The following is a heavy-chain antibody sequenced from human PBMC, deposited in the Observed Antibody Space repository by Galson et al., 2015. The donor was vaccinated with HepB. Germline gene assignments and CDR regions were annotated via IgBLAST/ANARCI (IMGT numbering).Heavy chain of an antibody. CDR3: TRPGXXXSWFLGXAHGVXX. D-gene: IGHD6-13*01. Sequence: LXXAASXXXFSGSXXXWVRXAPGKGLEXXXRIRNGANYYATAYAPSVRGRFTVSRDDLKSTAYLQMNSLTPEDTAVYYCTRPGXXXSWFLGXAHGVXXWGXGTTXXXST. CDR1: XXXFSGSX. CDR2: IRNGANYYAT. V-gene: IGHV3-73*01. J-gene: IGHJ6*01.